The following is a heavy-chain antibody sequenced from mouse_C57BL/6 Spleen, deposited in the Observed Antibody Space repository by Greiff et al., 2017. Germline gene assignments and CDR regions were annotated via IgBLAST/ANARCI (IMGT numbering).Heavy chain of an antibody. J-gene: IGHJ1*03. CDR2: IWSGGST. CDR3: ARNDGSTTHWYFDV. V-gene: IGHV2-2*01. Sequence: QVQLQQSGPGLVQPSQSLSITCPVSGFSLTSYGVHWVRQSPGKGLEWLGVIWSGGSTDYNAAFISRLSISKDNSKSQVFFKMNSLQADDTAIYYCARNDGSTTHWYFDVWGTGTTVTVSS. D-gene: IGHD1-1*01. CDR1: GFSLTSYG.